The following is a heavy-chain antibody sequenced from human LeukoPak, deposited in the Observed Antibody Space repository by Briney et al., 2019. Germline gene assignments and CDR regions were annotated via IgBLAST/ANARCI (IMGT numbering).Heavy chain of an antibody. Sequence: SETLSLTCTVSGGSVSNYHWSWIRQPAGKGLEWIGQIHTSGSTNYNPPLKSRVSMSIDTTEDQVSLTIRSVTAADTAFYYCARRDISSGWSFDYWGQGTLVTVSS. D-gene: IGHD6-19*01. CDR3: ARRDISSGWSFDY. CDR2: IHTSGST. CDR1: GGSVSNYH. V-gene: IGHV4-4*07. J-gene: IGHJ4*02.